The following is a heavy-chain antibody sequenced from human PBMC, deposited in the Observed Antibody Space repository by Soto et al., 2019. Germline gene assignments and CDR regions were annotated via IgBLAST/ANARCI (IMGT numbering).Heavy chain of an antibody. V-gene: IGHV3-23*01. D-gene: IGHD3-22*01. CDR1: GFTFSTYG. J-gene: IGHJ4*02. CDR2: LSGDGTTT. Sequence: EVQLLESGGGLVQPGGSLRLSCTASGFTFSTYGMSWVRQAPGKGLEWVSSLSGDGTTTYYIDSVQGRFTISRDNSRNTLSLQMNSLRTEDTAVYYCAKDITFDSSAYNYWGQGILVTVSS. CDR3: AKDITFDSSAYNY.